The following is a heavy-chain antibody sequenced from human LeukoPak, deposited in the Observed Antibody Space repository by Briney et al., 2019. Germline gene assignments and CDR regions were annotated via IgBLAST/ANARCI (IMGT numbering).Heavy chain of an antibody. CDR3: ARDLFEMTIGG. D-gene: IGHD5-24*01. V-gene: IGHV3-23*01. J-gene: IGHJ3*01. CDR2: ISGSGGST. Sequence: QAGGSLRLSCAASGFTFSNYAMSWVRQAPGKGLEWVSTISGSGGSTYYVDSVKGRFTISRDNAKNSLYLQMNSLRAEDTAVYYCARDLFEMTIGGWGQGTMVTVSS. CDR1: GFTFSNYA.